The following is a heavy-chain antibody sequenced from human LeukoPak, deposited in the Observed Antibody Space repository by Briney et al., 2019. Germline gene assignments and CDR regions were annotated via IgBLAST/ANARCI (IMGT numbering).Heavy chain of an antibody. J-gene: IGHJ4*02. V-gene: IGHV1-18*01. D-gene: IGHD1-7*01. Sequence: ASVKVSCKASGYTFTSYGISWVRQAPGQGLEWMGWISAYNGNTNYAQKLQGRVTMTTDASTSTVYTELRSLRSDDTAVYYCARDSITGTTFDYWGQGTLVTVSS. CDR1: GYTFTSYG. CDR2: ISAYNGNT. CDR3: ARDSITGTTFDY.